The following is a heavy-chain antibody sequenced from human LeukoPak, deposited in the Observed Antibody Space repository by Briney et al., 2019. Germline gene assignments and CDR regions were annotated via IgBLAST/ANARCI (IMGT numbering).Heavy chain of an antibody. CDR3: ARWSAAAGTYDY. J-gene: IGHJ4*02. D-gene: IGHD6-13*01. CDR2: IYHSGST. CDR1: GGSISSSSW. V-gene: IGHV4-4*02. Sequence: SETLSLTCAVSGGSISSSSWWSWVRQPPGKGLEWIGEIYHSGSTNYNPSLKSRVTISVDTSKNQFSLKLSSVTAADTAVYYCARWSAAAGTYDYWGQGTLVTVSS.